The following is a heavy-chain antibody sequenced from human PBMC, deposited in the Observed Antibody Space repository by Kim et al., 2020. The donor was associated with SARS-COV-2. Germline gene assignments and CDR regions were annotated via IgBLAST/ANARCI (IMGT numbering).Heavy chain of an antibody. Sequence: SGGSTYYADSVRGRFTISRDNSTNPLYLQMNSLRAEDTAVYYCADTTRGYWGQGTLVTVSS. CDR2: SGGST. J-gene: IGHJ4*02. CDR3: ADTTRGY. V-gene: IGHV3-23*01. D-gene: IGHD1-26*01.